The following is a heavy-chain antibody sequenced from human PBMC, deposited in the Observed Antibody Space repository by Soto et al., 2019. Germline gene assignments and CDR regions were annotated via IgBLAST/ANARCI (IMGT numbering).Heavy chain of an antibody. Sequence: GWSLRLSCAASGFTFSSYAMHWFRQAPGKGLEWVAVISYDGSNKYYADSVKGRFTISRDNSKNTLYLQMNSLRAEDTAVYYCARGSRDGYNHRAFDIWGQGTMVTVSS. CDR1: GFTFSSYA. V-gene: IGHV3-30-3*01. J-gene: IGHJ3*02. CDR2: ISYDGSNK. D-gene: IGHD5-12*01. CDR3: ARGSRDGYNHRAFDI.